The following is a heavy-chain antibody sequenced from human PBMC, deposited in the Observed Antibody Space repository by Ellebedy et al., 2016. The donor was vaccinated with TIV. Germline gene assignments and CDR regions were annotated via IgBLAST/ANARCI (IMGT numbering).Heavy chain of an antibody. CDR3: ARVGVRGVAV. CDR2: INHSGST. Sequence: SETLSLTXAVYGGSFSGYYWSWIRQPPGKGLEWIGEINHSGSTNYNPSLKSRVTISVDTSMNQFSLKLSSVTAADTAVYYCARVGVRGVAVWGQGTTVTVSS. CDR1: GGSFSGYY. V-gene: IGHV4-34*01. D-gene: IGHD3-10*01. J-gene: IGHJ6*02.